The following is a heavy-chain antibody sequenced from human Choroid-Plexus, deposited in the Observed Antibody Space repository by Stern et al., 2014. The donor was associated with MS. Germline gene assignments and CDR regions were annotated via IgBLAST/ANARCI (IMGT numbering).Heavy chain of an antibody. Sequence: VQLVESGGGVVQPGRPLRLSCVASGFTFGSCAMHWVRQAPGKGLEWVAGVSYDGRNKYYADSGKRRFTISRDNSQNTLYMQMSSRRPEDTAVYYCAKDRQYLTYFFDHWGQGSLVTVSS. J-gene: IGHJ5*02. CDR3: AKDRQYLTYFFDH. V-gene: IGHV3-30*18. CDR2: VSYDGRNK. CDR1: GFTFGSCA. D-gene: IGHD2/OR15-2a*01.